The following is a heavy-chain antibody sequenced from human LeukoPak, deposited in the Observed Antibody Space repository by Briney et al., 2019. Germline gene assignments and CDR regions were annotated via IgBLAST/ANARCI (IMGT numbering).Heavy chain of an antibody. CDR2: ISYDGSNK. CDR1: GFTFSNYG. J-gene: IGHJ4*02. V-gene: IGHV3-30*19. CDR3: ARDPDVVVVSYYFDY. D-gene: IGHD2-15*01. Sequence: PGGSLRLSFAASGFTFSNYGMHWVRQAPGKGLEWVAVISYDGSNKYYADSVKGRFTISRDNTKNTLYLQMNSLRAEDTAVYYCARDPDVVVVSYYFDYWGQGTLVTVSS.